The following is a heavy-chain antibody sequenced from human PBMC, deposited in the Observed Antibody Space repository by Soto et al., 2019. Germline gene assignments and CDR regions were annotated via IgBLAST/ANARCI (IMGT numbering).Heavy chain of an antibody. V-gene: IGHV3-23*01. CDR2: ISGTGGST. CDR1: GFTFSSYA. Sequence: GSLRLSCAASGFTFSSYAMSWVRQAPGKGLEWVSAISGTGGSTYYADSVKGRFTISRDNSKNTLYLQMNSLRAEDTAVYYCAKVDPGGTYGYYYGMDVWGQGTTVTVSS. D-gene: IGHD1-26*01. J-gene: IGHJ6*02. CDR3: AKVDPGGTYGYYYGMDV.